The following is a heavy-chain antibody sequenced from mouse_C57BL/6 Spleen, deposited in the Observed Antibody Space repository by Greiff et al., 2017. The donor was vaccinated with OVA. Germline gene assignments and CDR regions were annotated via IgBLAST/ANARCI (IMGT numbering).Heavy chain of an antibody. V-gene: IGHV5-16*01. J-gene: IGHJ2*01. CDR3: ARDRGTGLFDY. Sequence: EVQLVESEGGLVQPGSSMKLSCTASGFTFSDYYMAWVRQVPEKGLEWVANINYDGSSTYYLDSLKSRFIISRDNAKNILYLQMSSLKSEDTATYYCARDRGTGLFDYWGQGTTLTVSS. CDR2: INYDGSST. D-gene: IGHD3-1*01. CDR1: GFTFSDYY.